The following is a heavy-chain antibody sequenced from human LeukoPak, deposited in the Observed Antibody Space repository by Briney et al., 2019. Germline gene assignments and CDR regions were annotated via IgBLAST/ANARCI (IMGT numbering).Heavy chain of an antibody. CDR3: ARTRSRYNSGYAPNYGMDV. V-gene: IGHV4-34*01. J-gene: IGHJ6*02. Sequence: SETLSLTCAVYGGSFSGYYWSWIRQPPGKGLEWIGEINHSGNTNYNPSLKSRVTISVDTSKNQFSLKLSSVTAADTAVYYCARTRSRYNSGYAPNYGMDVWGQGTTVTVSS. CDR1: GGSFSGYY. CDR2: INHSGNT. D-gene: IGHD5-12*01.